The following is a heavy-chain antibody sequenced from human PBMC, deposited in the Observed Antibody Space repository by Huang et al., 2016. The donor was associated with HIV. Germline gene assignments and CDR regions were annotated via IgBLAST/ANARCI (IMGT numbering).Heavy chain of an antibody. CDR1: GYTFTSYY. Sequence: QVQLVQSGAEVKKPGASVKVSCKTSGYTFTSYYMHWVRQAPGQGLEWMGIINPSSGSTTYTQKVQGRVSMSRDTSTSTVYMELSSLRSEDTAVYYCARPQIHHSRAFDIWGQGTMVTVSS. D-gene: IGHD2-15*01. CDR2: INPSSGST. J-gene: IGHJ3*02. V-gene: IGHV1-46*01. CDR3: ARPQIHHSRAFDI.